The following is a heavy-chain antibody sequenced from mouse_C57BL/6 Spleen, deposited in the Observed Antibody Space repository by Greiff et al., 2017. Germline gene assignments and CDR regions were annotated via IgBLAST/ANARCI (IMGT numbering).Heavy chain of an antibody. Sequence: QVQLQQSGAELVRPGTSVKVSCKASGYAFTNYLIEWVKQRPGQGLEWIGVINPGSGGTNYNEKFKGKATLTADKSSSTAYMQLSSLTSEDSAVYFCARSGSSYYWFAYWGQGTLVTVSA. V-gene: IGHV1-54*01. CDR3: ARSGSSYYWFAY. J-gene: IGHJ3*01. CDR2: INPGSGGT. D-gene: IGHD1-1*01. CDR1: GYAFTNYL.